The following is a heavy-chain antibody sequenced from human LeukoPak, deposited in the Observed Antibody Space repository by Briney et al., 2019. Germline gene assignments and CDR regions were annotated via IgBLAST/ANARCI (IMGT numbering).Heavy chain of an antibody. V-gene: IGHV3-7*01. CDR3: ARAGWPTPYYYYYTDV. CDR1: GFTFSSYW. J-gene: IGHJ6*03. Sequence: GGSLRLSCAASGFTFSSYWMSWVRQAPGKGLEWVANIKQDGSEKYYVDSVKGRFTISRDNAKNSLYLQMNSLRAEDTVVYYCARAGWPTPYYYYYTDVWGKGTTVTVSS. CDR2: IKQDGSEK.